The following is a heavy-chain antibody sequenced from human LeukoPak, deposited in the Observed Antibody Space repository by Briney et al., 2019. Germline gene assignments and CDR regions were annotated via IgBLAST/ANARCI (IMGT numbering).Heavy chain of an antibody. CDR1: GGSFCGYY. D-gene: IGHD6-13*01. CDR2: INHSGST. Sequence: SETLSLTCAVYGGSFCGYYWSWIRQPPGKGLEWIGEINHSGSTNYNPSLKSRVTISVDTSKNQFSLKLSSVTAADTAVYYCARPWVRGGSSWYVAFDIWGQGTMVTVSS. J-gene: IGHJ3*02. V-gene: IGHV4-34*01. CDR3: ARPWVRGGSSWYVAFDI.